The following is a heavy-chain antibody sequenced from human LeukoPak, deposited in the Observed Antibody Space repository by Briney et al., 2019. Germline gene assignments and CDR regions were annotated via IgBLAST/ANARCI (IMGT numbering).Heavy chain of an antibody. Sequence: GGSLRLSCSASGFTFSSYAMHWVRQAAGKGLEYVSAISSNGGSTYYADSVKGRFTISRDNSKNTLYLQMSSLRAEDTAVYYCARARGVSTGYRPIDYWGQGTLVTVSS. D-gene: IGHD3-22*01. V-gene: IGHV3-64D*06. CDR3: ARARGVSTGYRPIDY. J-gene: IGHJ4*02. CDR1: GFTFSSYA. CDR2: ISSNGGST.